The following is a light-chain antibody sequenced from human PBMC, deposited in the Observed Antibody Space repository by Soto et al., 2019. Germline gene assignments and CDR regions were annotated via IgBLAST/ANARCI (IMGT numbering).Light chain of an antibody. CDR3: CSYAGSRTFVV. V-gene: IGLV2-23*03. J-gene: IGLJ2*01. CDR2: EGS. Sequence: QSALTQPASVSGSPGQSITISCTGTSSDVGSYNLVSWYQQHPGKAPKLMIYEGSTRPSGVSNRFSGSKSGNTASLTISGLQAEDEADYYCCSYAGSRTFVVFGGGTKLTVL. CDR1: SSDVGSYNL.